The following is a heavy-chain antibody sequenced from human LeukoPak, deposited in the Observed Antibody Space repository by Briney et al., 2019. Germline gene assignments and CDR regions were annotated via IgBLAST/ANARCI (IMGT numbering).Heavy chain of an antibody. D-gene: IGHD6-19*01. CDR3: AKDDRGDSGWYSY. J-gene: IGHJ4*02. CDR2: INHSGST. Sequence: KPSETLSLTCAVYGGSFSGYYWSWIRQPPGKGLEWIGEINHSGSTNYNPSLKSRVTISVDTSKNQFSLKLSSVTAADTAVYYCAKDDRGDSGWYSYWGQGTLVTVSS. V-gene: IGHV4-34*01. CDR1: GGSFSGYY.